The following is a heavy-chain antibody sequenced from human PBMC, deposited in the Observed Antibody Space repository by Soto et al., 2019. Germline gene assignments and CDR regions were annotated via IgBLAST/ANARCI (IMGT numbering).Heavy chain of an antibody. J-gene: IGHJ4*02. CDR3: AKAKEWLVPGGVDY. CDR1: GFTFDDYA. D-gene: IGHD6-19*01. V-gene: IGHV3-9*01. Sequence: GGSLRLSCAASGFTFDDYAMHWVRQAPGKGLEWVSGISWNSGSIGYADSVKGRFTISRDNAKNSLYLQMNSLRAEDTALYYCAKAKEWLVPGGVDYWGQGTLVTVS. CDR2: ISWNSGSI.